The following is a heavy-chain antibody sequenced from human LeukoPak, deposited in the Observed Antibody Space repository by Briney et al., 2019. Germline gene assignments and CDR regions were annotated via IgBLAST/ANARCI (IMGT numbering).Heavy chain of an antibody. CDR3: ARLSSGRYVVDGY. Sequence: NPSETLSLTCTVSGGSISSNTYYWAWIRQPPGKGLEWIGSIHYSGTTYYSPSLKSRVTISVDTSKNQFSLKLTSVTAADTAVFYCARLSSGRYVVDGYWGQGTLVTVSS. CDR2: IHYSGTT. CDR1: GGSISSNTYY. V-gene: IGHV4-39*01. J-gene: IGHJ4*02. D-gene: IGHD1-26*01.